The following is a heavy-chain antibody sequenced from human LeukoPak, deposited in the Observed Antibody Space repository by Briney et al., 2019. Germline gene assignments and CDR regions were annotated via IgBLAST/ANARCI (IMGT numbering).Heavy chain of an antibody. CDR1: GFTFSSYG. Sequence: GGSLRLSCAASGFTFSSYGMHWVRQAPGKGLEWVAVISYDGSNKYYADSVKGRFTISRDNSKNTLYLQMNSLRAEDTAVYYCAKEGCGGDCYSVLGAFDIWGQGTMVTVSS. D-gene: IGHD2-21*02. J-gene: IGHJ3*02. V-gene: IGHV3-30*18. CDR3: AKEGCGGDCYSVLGAFDI. CDR2: ISYDGSNK.